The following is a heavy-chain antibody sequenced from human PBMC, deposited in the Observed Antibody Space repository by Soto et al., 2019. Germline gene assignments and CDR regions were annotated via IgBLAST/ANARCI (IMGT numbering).Heavy chain of an antibody. Sequence: EVQLVESGGGLIQPGGSLRLSCAVSGFTVSNNYMSWVRQAPGKGLEGVSVIYSGGYTAYGDSVKGRFTISRDNSKNTLYLKMKGRRPRDAAVFYGAPPAGGGGYWGQGTLVTVSS. CDR3: APPAGGGGY. CDR2: IYSGGYT. J-gene: IGHJ4*02. D-gene: IGHD3-10*01. CDR1: GFTVSNNY. V-gene: IGHV3-53*01.